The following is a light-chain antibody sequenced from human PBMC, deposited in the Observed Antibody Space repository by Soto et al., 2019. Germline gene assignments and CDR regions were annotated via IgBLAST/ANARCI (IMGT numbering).Light chain of an antibody. CDR2: GAS. CDR1: QSVSISY. V-gene: IGKV3-20*01. Sequence: EIVLTQSPATLSLSPGERATLSCRASQSVSISYLAWYQQKPGQAPRLLFYGASIRATGIPDRFSGSGSGTDFTLTISRLEPEDFAVYYCQQYGSSPLTFGGGTKVEIK. J-gene: IGKJ4*01. CDR3: QQYGSSPLT.